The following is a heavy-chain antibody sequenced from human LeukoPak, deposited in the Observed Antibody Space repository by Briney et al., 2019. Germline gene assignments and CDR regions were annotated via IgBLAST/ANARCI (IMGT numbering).Heavy chain of an antibody. V-gene: IGHV3-30*18. J-gene: IGHJ4*02. D-gene: IGHD3-16*01. CDR1: GFTFNSFG. Sequence: GRSLRLSCAASGFTFNSFGMHWIRQAPGKGLEWVAVISYDGSNKYSTDSVKGRFTISRDNSKNTLYLQMNSLRPEDTAVYYCAKDGGAGQLLFWSQGTLVTVSS. CDR2: ISYDGSNK. CDR3: AKDGGAGQLLF.